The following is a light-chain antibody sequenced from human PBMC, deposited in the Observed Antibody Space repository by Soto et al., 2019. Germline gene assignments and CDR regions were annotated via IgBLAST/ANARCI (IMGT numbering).Light chain of an antibody. V-gene: IGKV3-20*01. CDR2: AAS. J-gene: IGKJ1*01. CDR3: QQYNNWPRT. Sequence: EFVLTQSPGTLSLSPGERASLSCRASQSVSNSFLAWYQQKAGQSPRLLIYAASARAIGIPDRFSGSGSGTDFTLTISSLEPEDFAVYYCQQYNNWPRTFGQGTKVDIK. CDR1: QSVSNSF.